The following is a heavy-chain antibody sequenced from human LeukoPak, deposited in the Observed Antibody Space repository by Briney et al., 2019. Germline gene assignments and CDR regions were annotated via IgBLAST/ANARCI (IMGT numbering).Heavy chain of an antibody. Sequence: SETLSLTCSVSGGTIRSYYWSWIRQPPGKGLEWIGYIYYSGSTNYNPSLKSRVTISVDTSKNQFSLKLSSVTAADTAVYYCARHMVRGVYYYYYYGMDVWGQGTTVTVSS. CDR2: IYYSGST. J-gene: IGHJ6*02. V-gene: IGHV4-59*08. CDR3: ARHMVRGVYYYYYYGMDV. D-gene: IGHD3-10*01. CDR1: GGTIRSYY.